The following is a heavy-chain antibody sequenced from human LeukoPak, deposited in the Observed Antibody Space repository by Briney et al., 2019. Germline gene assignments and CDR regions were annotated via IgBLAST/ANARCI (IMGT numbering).Heavy chain of an antibody. CDR3: ARARRYDFWSGPMRAYYYFDY. CDR2: INHSGST. V-gene: IGHV4-34*01. CDR1: GGSISSYY. J-gene: IGHJ4*02. Sequence: KPSETLSLTCTVSGGSISSYYWSWIRQPPGKGLEWIGEINHSGSTNYNPSLKSRVTISVDTSKNQFSLKLSSVPAADTAVYYCARARRYDFWSGPMRAYYYFDYWGQGTLVTVSS. D-gene: IGHD3-3*01.